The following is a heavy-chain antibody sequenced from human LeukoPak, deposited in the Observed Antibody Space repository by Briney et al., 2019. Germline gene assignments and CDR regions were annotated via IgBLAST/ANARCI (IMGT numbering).Heavy chain of an antibody. Sequence: SVKVSCKASGGTFSSYTISWVRQAPGQGLEWMGRIIPILGIANYGQKFQGRVTITADKSTSTAYMELSSLRSEDTAVYYCAECSSTSCYTGGGFDYWGQGTLVTVSS. CDR2: IIPILGIA. D-gene: IGHD2-2*02. CDR1: GGTFSSYT. CDR3: AECSSTSCYTGGGFDY. V-gene: IGHV1-69*02. J-gene: IGHJ4*02.